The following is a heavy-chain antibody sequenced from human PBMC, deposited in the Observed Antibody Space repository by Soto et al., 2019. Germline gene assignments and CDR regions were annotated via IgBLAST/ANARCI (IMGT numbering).Heavy chain of an antibody. Sequence: PGESLKISCKGSGYSFTSYWISWVRQMPGKGLEWMGRIDPSDSYTNYSPSFQGHVTISADKSISTAYLQWSSLKASDTAMYYCARSPDSGYCSSTSCQKYGGQWGQGTLVTVSS. J-gene: IGHJ4*02. CDR3: ARSPDSGYCSSTSCQKYGGQ. V-gene: IGHV5-10-1*01. D-gene: IGHD2-2*03. CDR1: GYSFTSYW. CDR2: IDPSDSYT.